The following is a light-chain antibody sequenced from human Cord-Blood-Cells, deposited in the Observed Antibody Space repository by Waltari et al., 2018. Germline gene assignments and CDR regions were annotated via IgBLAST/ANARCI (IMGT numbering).Light chain of an antibody. CDR1: SSDVGGYNY. CDR2: DVS. J-gene: IGLJ1*01. Sequence: QSALTQPASVSGSPGQSITISCTGTSSDVGGYNYVSWYQQHPGKAPKLMIYDVSNRPSGVSNRFSGSKSGNTASLTISELQAEDEADYYCSSYTSSNTHVFGTGTKVTVL. CDR3: SSYTSSNTHV. V-gene: IGLV2-14*01.